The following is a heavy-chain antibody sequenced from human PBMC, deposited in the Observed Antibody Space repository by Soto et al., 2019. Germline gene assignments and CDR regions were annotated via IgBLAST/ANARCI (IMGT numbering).Heavy chain of an antibody. J-gene: IGHJ6*02. CDR1: GFTFSSYG. D-gene: IGHD4-4*01. V-gene: IGHV3-30*18. CDR3: ANSATVTTIMSYYYYGMGV. CDR2: ISYDGSNK. Sequence: QVQLVESGGGVVQPGRSLRLSCAASGFTFSSYGMHWVRQAPGKGLEWVAVISYDGSNKYYADSVKGRFTISRDNSKNTLYLQMNSLRAEDTAVYYCANSATVTTIMSYYYYGMGVWGQGSTVTASS.